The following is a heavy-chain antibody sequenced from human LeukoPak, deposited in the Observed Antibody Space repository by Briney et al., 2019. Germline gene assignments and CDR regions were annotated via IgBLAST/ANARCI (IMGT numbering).Heavy chain of an antibody. CDR3: ARVRGVIESGPGRY. CDR2: ISFDGSNK. V-gene: IGHV3-30*04. CDR1: GFTFSSYA. J-gene: IGHJ4*02. Sequence: QSGGSLRLSCAASGFTFSSYAMSWVRQAPGKGLEWVAVISFDGSNKYYADSVKGRFTISRDNSKNTLYLQMNSLRAEDTAVYYCARVRGVIESGPGRYWGQGTLVTVSS. D-gene: IGHD3-10*01.